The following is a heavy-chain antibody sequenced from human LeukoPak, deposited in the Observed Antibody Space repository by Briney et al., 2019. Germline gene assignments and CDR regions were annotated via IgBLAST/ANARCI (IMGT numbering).Heavy chain of an antibody. CDR1: SGSISTSNYY. CDR3: ARTQWLREYDAFDI. J-gene: IGHJ3*02. CDR2: IFYSGST. V-gene: IGHV4-39*07. D-gene: IGHD5-12*01. Sequence: SETLSLTCTVSSGSISTSNYYWGWVRQPPGKALEWIGNIFYSGSTYYSPSLKSRVTISLDTSRNQFSLKLNSVTAADTAVYYCARTQWLREYDAFDIWGQGTMVTVSS.